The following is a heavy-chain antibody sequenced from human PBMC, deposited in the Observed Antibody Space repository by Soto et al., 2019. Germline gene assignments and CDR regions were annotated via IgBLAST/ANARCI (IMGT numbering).Heavy chain of an antibody. Sequence: QVQLVQSGAEVKTPGSSLKVSCKVSGSRFSNYVISWVRQAPGHGLEWLGRIIPIFNSTQYAQSFQGRVTITADKATSTAALELSSLRSDDTAVYYCAREGRGKKAGYNGLVSLGYWGQGTLVTVSS. V-gene: IGHV1-69*06. CDR2: IIPIFNST. CDR3: AREGRGKKAGYNGLVSLGY. J-gene: IGHJ4*02. D-gene: IGHD2-2*02. CDR1: GSRFSNYV.